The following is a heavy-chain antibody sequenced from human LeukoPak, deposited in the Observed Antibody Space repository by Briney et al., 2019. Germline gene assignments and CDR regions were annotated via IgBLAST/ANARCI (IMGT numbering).Heavy chain of an antibody. V-gene: IGHV4-59*12. J-gene: IGHJ4*02. CDR1: GGSISSYY. CDR3: ARRIVVVPAAILSHFDY. Sequence: SETLSLTCTVSGGSISSYYWSWIRQPPGKGLGWIGYIYYSGSTNYNPSLKSRVTISVDTSKNQFSLKLSSVTAADTAVYYCARRIVVVPAAILSHFDYWGQGTLVTVSS. CDR2: IYYSGST. D-gene: IGHD2-2*02.